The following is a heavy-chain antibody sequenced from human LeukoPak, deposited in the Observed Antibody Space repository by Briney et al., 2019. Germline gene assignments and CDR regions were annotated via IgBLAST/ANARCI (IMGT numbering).Heavy chain of an antibody. D-gene: IGHD4-17*01. Sequence: PGGSLRLSCAAPEFDFSSHAMTWVRQPPGKGLEWVSAISVSGSKTYYADSVKGRFTISRDNSKNTLYLQMNSLRAEDTAVYYCANEIRPNDYWGQGTQVTVSS. J-gene: IGHJ4*02. CDR1: EFDFSSHA. CDR2: ISVSGSKT. V-gene: IGHV3-23*01. CDR3: ANEIRPNDY.